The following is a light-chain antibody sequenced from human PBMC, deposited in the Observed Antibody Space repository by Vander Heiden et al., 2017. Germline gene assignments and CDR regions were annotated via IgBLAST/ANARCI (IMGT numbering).Light chain of an antibody. CDR2: WAS. J-gene: IGKJ4*01. Sequence: DLVMPQSPDSLAVSLGQRATINGKSSQSVLYSSNNKNYLAWYQQKPGQPPKLLIYWASTRESGVPDRVSGSGSGTDFTLTISSLQAEDVAVYYWQQYYSTHTFGGGTKVEIK. CDR1: QSVLYSSNNKNY. V-gene: IGKV4-1*01. CDR3: QQYYSTHT.